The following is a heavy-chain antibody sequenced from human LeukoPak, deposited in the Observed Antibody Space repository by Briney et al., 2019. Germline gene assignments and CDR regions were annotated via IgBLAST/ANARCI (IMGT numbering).Heavy chain of an antibody. J-gene: IGHJ5*02. CDR3: ARVLRYGWFDP. CDR2: IYYSGST. CDR1: GGSISSSSYY. Sequence: PSETLSLTCTVSGGSISSSSYYWGWIRQPPGKGLEWIGSIYYSGSTYYNPSLKSRVTISVDTSKNQFSLKLSSVTAADTAVYYCARVLRYGWFDPWGQGTLVTVSS. V-gene: IGHV4-39*01. D-gene: IGHD5-18*01.